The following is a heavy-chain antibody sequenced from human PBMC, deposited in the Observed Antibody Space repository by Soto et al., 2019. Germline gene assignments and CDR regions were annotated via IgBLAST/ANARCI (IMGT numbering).Heavy chain of an antibody. CDR1: GFTFSSYD. CDR2: IGTAGDT. V-gene: IGHV3-13*01. Sequence: PGGSLRLSCAASGFTFSSYDMHWVRQATGKGLEWVSAIGTAGDTYYPGSVKGRFTISRENAKNSLYLQMNSLRAGDTAVYYCERGGELHSAYYGMDVWGQGTKVTDS. J-gene: IGHJ6*02. D-gene: IGHD1-7*01. CDR3: ERGGELHSAYYGMDV.